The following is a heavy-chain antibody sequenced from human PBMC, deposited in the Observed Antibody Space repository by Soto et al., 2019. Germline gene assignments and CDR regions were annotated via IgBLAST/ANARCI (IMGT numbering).Heavy chain of an antibody. V-gene: IGHV3-74*01. Sequence: EVHLVESGGVLVQPGGSLRLSCEGSGFTFGSYWMHWVRQAPGKGLVWVSRMYTDGSNSYYADSVRGRFTISRDNAKSTRYLQMNSLRAEATAVYYCVRGNTGYGNFDSWGEGTLVTVSS. CDR3: VRGNTGYGNFDS. CDR1: GFTFGSYW. CDR2: MYTDGSNS. J-gene: IGHJ4*02. D-gene: IGHD5-12*01.